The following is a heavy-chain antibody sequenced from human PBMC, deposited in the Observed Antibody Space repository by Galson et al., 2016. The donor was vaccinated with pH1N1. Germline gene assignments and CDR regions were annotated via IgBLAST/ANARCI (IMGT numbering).Heavy chain of an antibody. D-gene: IGHD1/OR15-1a*01. CDR1: GYSFKSYW. J-gene: IGHJ4*02. V-gene: IGHV5-51*01. CDR3: ARRGINGTDF. Sequence: QSGAEVKKSGESLKISCKGSGYSFKSYWIAWVRQMPGKGLEWMGIIYPGDSDTRYSPSFLGQVIMSADKSISTAFLQWSSLNASDTAMYYCARRGINGTDFWGQGTLGTVSS. CDR2: IYPGDSDT.